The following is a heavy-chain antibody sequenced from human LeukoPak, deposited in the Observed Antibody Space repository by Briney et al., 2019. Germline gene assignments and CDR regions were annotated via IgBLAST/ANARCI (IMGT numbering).Heavy chain of an antibody. CDR1: GFSFSSYT. CDR3: ARGLVVVAQYFQH. CDR2: IDTTSTTT. Sequence: GGSLRLSCAASGFSFSSYTMNWVRQAPGKGLEWISYIDTTSTTTNYADSVRGRFTICRDNAKNSLYLQMDSLRAEDTALYYCARGLVVVAQYFQHWGQAPWSPSPQ. V-gene: IGHV3-48*01. J-gene: IGHJ1*01. D-gene: IGHD2-15*01.